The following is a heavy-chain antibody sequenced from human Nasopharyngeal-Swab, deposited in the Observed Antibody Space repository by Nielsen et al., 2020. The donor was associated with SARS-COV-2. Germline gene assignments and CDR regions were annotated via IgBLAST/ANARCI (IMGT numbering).Heavy chain of an antibody. CDR3: AGAAAGGLSFDY. CDR1: GGSFSGYY. V-gene: IGHV4-34*01. D-gene: IGHD6-13*01. J-gene: IGHJ4*02. CDR2: INHSGST. Sequence: SETLSLTCAVYGGSFSGYYWSWIRQPPGKGLEWIGEINHSGSTNYNPSLKSRVTISVGTSKNQFSLKLSSVTAADTAVYYCAGAAAGGLSFDYWGQGTLVTVSS.